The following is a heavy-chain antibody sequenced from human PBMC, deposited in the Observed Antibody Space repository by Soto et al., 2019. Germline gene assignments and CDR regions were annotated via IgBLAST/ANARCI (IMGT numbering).Heavy chain of an antibody. CDR3: ARGHGSSWFVD. Sequence: QVQLQESGPRQVKPSGTLSLTCAVSGGSIGMSSWWNWIRQSPGKGLEWIGEIYHSGTTDYNPSLKSRVSMSLDKSKNQFSLNLSSVTAADTAVYYCARGHGSSWFVDWGQGTLVIVSS. CDR2: IYHSGTT. D-gene: IGHD6-13*01. V-gene: IGHV4-4*02. J-gene: IGHJ4*02. CDR1: GGSIGMSSW.